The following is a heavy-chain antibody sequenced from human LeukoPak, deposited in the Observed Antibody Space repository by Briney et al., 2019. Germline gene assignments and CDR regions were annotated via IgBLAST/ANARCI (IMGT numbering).Heavy chain of an antibody. Sequence: PSETLSPTCTVSGGSVTNYHWSWIRHPAGKGLEWIARFYTGGSTTYNPSLNGRATMSVDTSMNHFSLKLTSVTAADTAIYYCATVEVGTVDVFDIWGQGTMVTVSS. CDR3: ATVEVGTVDVFDI. J-gene: IGHJ3*02. CDR1: GGSVTNYH. CDR2: FYTGGST. D-gene: IGHD1-26*01. V-gene: IGHV4-4*07.